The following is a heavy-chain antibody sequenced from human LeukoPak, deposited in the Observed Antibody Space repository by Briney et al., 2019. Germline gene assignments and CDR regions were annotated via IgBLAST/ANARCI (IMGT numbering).Heavy chain of an antibody. J-gene: IGHJ3*02. V-gene: IGHV1-18*01. CDR2: ISAYNGNT. CDR3: ARDSGNYYDNAFDI. Sequence: GASVKVSCKASGYTFTSYGISWVRQAPGQGLEWMGWISAYNGNTNYAQKLQGRVTMTTDTSTSTAYMELRSLRSDDTAVYYCARDSGNYYDNAFDIWGQGTMVTVSS. D-gene: IGHD3-22*01. CDR1: GYTFTSYG.